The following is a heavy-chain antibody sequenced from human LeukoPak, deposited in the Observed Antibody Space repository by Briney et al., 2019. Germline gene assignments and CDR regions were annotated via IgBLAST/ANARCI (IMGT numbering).Heavy chain of an antibody. CDR3: AKGIYGSGSYLTFDY. CDR1: GFTFSSYA. CDR2: ISGSGGST. Sequence: GGSLRLSCAASGFTFSSYAMSWVRQAPGKGLEWVSAISGSGGSTYYADSVKGRFTISRDKSKNTLYLQMNSLRAEDTAVYYCAKGIYGSGSYLTFDYWGQGTLVTVSS. D-gene: IGHD3-10*01. J-gene: IGHJ4*02. V-gene: IGHV3-23*01.